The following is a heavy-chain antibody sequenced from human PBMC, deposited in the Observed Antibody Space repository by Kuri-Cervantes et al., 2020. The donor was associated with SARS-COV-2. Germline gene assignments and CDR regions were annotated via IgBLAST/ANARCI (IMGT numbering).Heavy chain of an antibody. D-gene: IGHD1-1*01. CDR3: ARGGEMRLRKTGTVIDY. CDR1: GGSISSGDYY. V-gene: IGHV4-30-4*08. Sequence: SETLSLTCTVSGGSISSGDYYWSWIRQPPGKGLEWIRYIYYSGSTYYNPSLKSRVTISVDTSKNQFSLKLSSVTAADTAVYYCARGGEMRLRKTGTVIDYWGQGTLVTVSS. J-gene: IGHJ4*02. CDR2: IYYSGST.